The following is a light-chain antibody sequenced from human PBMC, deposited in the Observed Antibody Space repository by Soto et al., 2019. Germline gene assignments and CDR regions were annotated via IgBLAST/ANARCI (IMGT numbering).Light chain of an antibody. CDR1: KLGDKY. J-gene: IGLJ1*01. Sequence: SYELTQPPSVSVSPGQTASITCSGDKLGDKYACWYQQKPGQSPVLVIYQDNKRPSGIPGRFSGSNSGNTATLTISETQAMDEADYYCQAWDSSTLFVFGTGTKLTVL. CDR3: QAWDSSTLFV. CDR2: QDN. V-gene: IGLV3-1*01.